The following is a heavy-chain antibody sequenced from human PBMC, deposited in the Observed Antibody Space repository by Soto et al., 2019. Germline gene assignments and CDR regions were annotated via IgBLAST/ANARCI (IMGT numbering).Heavy chain of an antibody. CDR3: RGGLWGGK. Sequence: QVQLVESGGGLVKPGGSLRLSCTASGFTFTDHYMTWIRQAPGKGLEWVSYINSGGSNIYYADSVRGRFTISRDNAKKPVYLPKGRPEAQEPAIFYWRGGLWGGKRGQGTLVIVSS. D-gene: IGHD3-16*01. V-gene: IGHV3-11*01. CDR2: INSGGSNI. J-gene: IGHJ4*02. CDR1: GFTFTDHY.